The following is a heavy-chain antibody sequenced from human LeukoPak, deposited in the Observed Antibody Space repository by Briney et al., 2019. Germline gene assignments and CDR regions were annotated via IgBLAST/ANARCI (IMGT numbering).Heavy chain of an antibody. D-gene: IGHD3-22*01. V-gene: IGHV3-7*03. CDR3: ARHNYYDTSGYYHY. Sequence: PGGSLRLSCAASGFTFSSYWMSWVRQAPGKGLEWVANIKQDGSEKYYVDSVKGRFTISRDNAKNSLYLQMNSLRAEDTAVYYCARHNYYDTSGYYHYWGQGTLVTVSS. CDR2: IKQDGSEK. CDR1: GFTFSSYW. J-gene: IGHJ4*02.